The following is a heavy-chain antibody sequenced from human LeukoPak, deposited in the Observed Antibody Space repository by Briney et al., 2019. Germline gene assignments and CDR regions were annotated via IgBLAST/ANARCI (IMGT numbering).Heavy chain of an antibody. CDR3: AKDLSRAVAADWFDP. Sequence: GGSLRLSCAASGFTSSTYWMSWVRQAPGKGLEWVANIKQDGSEKYYADSVKGRFTTSRDNSKNTLYLQMTNLRAADTAVYYCAKDLSRAVAADWFDPWDQGSLVTVSS. CDR2: IKQDGSEK. D-gene: IGHD6-19*01. V-gene: IGHV3-7*03. CDR1: GFTSSTYW. J-gene: IGHJ5*02.